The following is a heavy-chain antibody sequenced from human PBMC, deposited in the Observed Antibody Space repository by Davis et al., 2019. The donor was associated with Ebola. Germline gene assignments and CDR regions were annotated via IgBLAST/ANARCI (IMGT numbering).Heavy chain of an antibody. CDR3: ARDFFSEGSTWYDVFDI. V-gene: IGHV1-18*01. D-gene: IGHD6-13*01. CDR1: GYTFPRYG. CDR2: INTDGGNA. Sequence: AASVKVSYKASGYTFPRYGISWVRQAPGQGLEWMGWINTDGGNANYAQMLQGRVTMTTDTSTATVYMELRSLRSDDTAVYYCARDFFSEGSTWYDVFDIWGQGTMVTVSS. J-gene: IGHJ3*02.